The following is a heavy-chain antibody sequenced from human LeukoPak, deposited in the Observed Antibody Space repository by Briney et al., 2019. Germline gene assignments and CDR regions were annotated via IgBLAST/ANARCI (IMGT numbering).Heavy chain of an antibody. D-gene: IGHD2-8*01. Sequence: GGSLRLSCAASGFTFNIYAMSWVRQAPGKTLEWVSAISGSGGRTYSPDSVKGRFTISRDNSKNTLYLQMNDLTADDTAVYYCAKDPDGVLFGFDYWGEGTLVTVSS. V-gene: IGHV3-23*01. CDR3: AKDPDGVLFGFDY. CDR1: GFTFNIYA. J-gene: IGHJ4*02. CDR2: ISGSGGRT.